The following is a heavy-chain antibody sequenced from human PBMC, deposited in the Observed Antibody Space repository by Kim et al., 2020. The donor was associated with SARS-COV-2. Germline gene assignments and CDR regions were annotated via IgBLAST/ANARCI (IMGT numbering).Heavy chain of an antibody. J-gene: IGHJ4*02. CDR3: VRDLAGDATFYFDY. D-gene: IGHD2-15*01. V-gene: IGHV6-1*01. Sequence: ADSVETRITVNPDTSKNQFYLQLTSVTSEDTAVYYCVRDLAGDATFYFDYWGQGTLVTVSS.